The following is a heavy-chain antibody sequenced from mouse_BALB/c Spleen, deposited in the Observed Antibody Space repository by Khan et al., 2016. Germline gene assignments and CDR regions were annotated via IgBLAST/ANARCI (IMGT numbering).Heavy chain of an antibody. CDR3: TRLYYFGTSDY. D-gene: IGHD1-1*01. Sequence: EVKLLESGGGLVQPGGSLKLSCAAAGFDFSRYWMSWVRQAPGKGLEWIGEINPDSSTINYTPSLKDKFIISRDNAKNTLYLQMSKVRSEDTALYYCTRLYYFGTSDYWGQGTTLTVSS. CDR2: INPDSSTI. CDR1: GFDFSRYW. V-gene: IGHV4-1*02. J-gene: IGHJ2*01.